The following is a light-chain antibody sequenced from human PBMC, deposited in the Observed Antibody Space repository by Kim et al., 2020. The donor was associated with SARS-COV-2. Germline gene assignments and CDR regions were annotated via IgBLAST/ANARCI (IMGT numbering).Light chain of an antibody. V-gene: IGKV3-15*01. CDR1: QSVSSN. CDR3: LQYDNWPPWT. CDR2: GAS. Sequence: EIVMTQPPATLSVSPGERATLSCRASQSVSSNLAWYHQKPGQAPRLLIYGASTRATGIPARFSGSGSGTEFTLTISSLQSEDFAVYYCLQYDNWPPWTFGQGTKVEIK. J-gene: IGKJ1*01.